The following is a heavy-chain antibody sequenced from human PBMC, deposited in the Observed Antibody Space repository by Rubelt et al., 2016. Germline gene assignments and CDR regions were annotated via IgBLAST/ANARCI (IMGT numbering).Heavy chain of an antibody. CDR2: ISWNSAML. CDR1: GFPFEDCV. V-gene: IGHV3-9*01. CDR3: ASPPYDILTGYDYYYGMDV. Sequence: PGRSLRLSCASSGFPFEDCVMHWVRQVPGKGLEWVSGISWNSAMLQYADSVKGRLTISRDNAKNSLHLQMSSLRAEDTALYYCASPPYDILTGYDYYYGMDVWGQGTTVTVSS. J-gene: IGHJ6*02. D-gene: IGHD3-9*01.